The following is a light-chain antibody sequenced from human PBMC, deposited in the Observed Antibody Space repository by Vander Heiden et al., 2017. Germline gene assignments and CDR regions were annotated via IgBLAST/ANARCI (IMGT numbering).Light chain of an antibody. CDR2: AAS. Sequence: DMQSAQSPSFLSASVGDRGTITCRASQGISSYLVWYQQKPGKAPKLLIYAASTLQSSVASRFSGSGSGREFTLTISSPQLEDFAPYYSQQHKSSPRFTFGHGTKVDIK. CDR3: QQHKSSPRFT. CDR1: QGISSY. J-gene: IGKJ3*01. V-gene: IGKV1-9*01.